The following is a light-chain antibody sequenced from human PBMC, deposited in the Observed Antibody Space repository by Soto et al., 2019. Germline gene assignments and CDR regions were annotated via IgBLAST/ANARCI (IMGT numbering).Light chain of an antibody. CDR3: QLRSNCRLGVT. J-gene: IGKJ3*01. Sequence: PTQSLTPGERATLSRRASQSVSSYLAWYQQKPGQAPRLLIYDASNRATGIPARFSGSGSGTDFTLTISSLELEACAVYYWQLRSNCRLGVTLGPGSKLDI. V-gene: IGKV3-11*01. CDR2: DAS. CDR1: QSVSSY.